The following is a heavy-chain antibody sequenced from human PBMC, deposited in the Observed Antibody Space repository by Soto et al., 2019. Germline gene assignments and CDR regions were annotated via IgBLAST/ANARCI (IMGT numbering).Heavy chain of an antibody. D-gene: IGHD2-15*01. Sequence: EVQLVESGGGLVKPGGSLRLSCAASGFPFSKAWMSWVRQVPGKGLEWVGRIKSKADGGTTDYAAPVKGRFTIASDDSSNTLYLQMYSLKTEDTAVYYCTKVLGYCSGGNCFTFDYWGQGAVVTVSS. V-gene: IGHV3-15*01. CDR2: IKSKADGGTT. CDR1: GFPFSKAW. CDR3: TKVLGYCSGGNCFTFDY. J-gene: IGHJ4*02.